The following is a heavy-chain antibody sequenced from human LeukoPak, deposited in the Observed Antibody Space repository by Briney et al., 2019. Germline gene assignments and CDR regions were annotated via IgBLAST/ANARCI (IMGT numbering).Heavy chain of an antibody. V-gene: IGHV1-8*01. CDR3: AREEYSSSSGGYYYYGMDV. CDR2: MNPNSGNT. Sequence: ASVKVSCKASGYTFTSYDINWVRQATGQGLEWMGWMNPNSGNTGYAQKFQGRVTMTTDTSTSTAYMELRSLRSDDTAVYYCAREEYSSSSGGYYYYGMDVWGQGTTVTVSS. CDR1: GYTFTSYD. D-gene: IGHD6-6*01. J-gene: IGHJ6*02.